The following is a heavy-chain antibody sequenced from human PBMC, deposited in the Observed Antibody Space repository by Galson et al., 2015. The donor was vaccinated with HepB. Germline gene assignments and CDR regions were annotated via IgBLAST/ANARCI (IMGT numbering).Heavy chain of an antibody. V-gene: IGHV1-8*01. CDR1: GYTFTSYD. J-gene: IGHJ5*02. CDR3: ARDSVAGVGWFDP. CDR2: MNPNSGNT. D-gene: IGHD5/OR15-5a*01. Sequence: SVKVSCKASGYTFTSYDINWVRQATGQGLEWVGWMNPNSGNTGYAQKFQGRVTMTRDTSISTAYMELSSLTSEDTAIYYCARDSVAGVGWFDPWGQGTLVTVSS.